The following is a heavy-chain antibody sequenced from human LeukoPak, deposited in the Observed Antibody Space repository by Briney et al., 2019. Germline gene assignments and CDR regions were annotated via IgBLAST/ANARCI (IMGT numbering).Heavy chain of an antibody. J-gene: IGHJ4*02. Sequence: GGSLRLSCAASGFTFSSYGMHWVRQAPGKGLEWVALISNDAGNYYYADSVKGRFTISRDNSKNTLYLQMNSLRAEDMAVYFCAKDRRLYDILTPFDYWGQGTLVTVSS. CDR1: GFTFSSYG. CDR3: AKDRRLYDILTPFDY. D-gene: IGHD3-9*01. CDR2: ISNDAGNY. V-gene: IGHV3-30*18.